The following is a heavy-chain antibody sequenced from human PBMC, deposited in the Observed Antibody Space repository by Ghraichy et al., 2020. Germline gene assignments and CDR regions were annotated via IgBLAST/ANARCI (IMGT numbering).Heavy chain of an antibody. CDR3: ARDLPEVGVWLQGH. CDR1: GFTVSSNY. J-gene: IGHJ1*01. D-gene: IGHD5-12*01. Sequence: GGSLRLSCAASGFTVSSNYMSWVRQAPGKGLEWVSVIYSGGSTYYADSVKGRFTISRDNSKNTLYLQMNSLRAEDTAVYYCARDLPEVGVWLQGHWGQGTLVTVSS. CDR2: IYSGGST. V-gene: IGHV3-66*01.